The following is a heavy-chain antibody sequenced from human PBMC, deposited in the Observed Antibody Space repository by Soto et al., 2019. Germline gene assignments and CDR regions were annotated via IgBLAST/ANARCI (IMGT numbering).Heavy chain of an antibody. CDR2: VGGSGEYT. CDR1: GFTFSSYA. D-gene: IGHD3-9*01. V-gene: IGHV3-23*01. J-gene: IGHJ4*02. Sequence: ASLLLSCAASGFTFSSYAMIWVRQAPGKGLEWVSGVGGSGEYTYYADSVKGRFTISRDNSKNTVYLQISSLRAEDTAVYYCAKVLTGYYYYFEYWGQGTLVTVSS. CDR3: AKVLTGYYYYFEY.